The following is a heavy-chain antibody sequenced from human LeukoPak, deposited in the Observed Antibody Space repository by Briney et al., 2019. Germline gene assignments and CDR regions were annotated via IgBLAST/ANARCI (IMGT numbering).Heavy chain of an antibody. CDR2: SCSAGAT. D-gene: IGHD3-3*02. CDR1: GFTFSSYA. CDR3: ARGASRISWPGIDY. V-gene: IGHV3-23*01. J-gene: IGHJ4*02. Sequence: GGSLRLSCAASGFTFSSYAMSWVRQSPGRGLEWLSSSCSAGATYYADSVKGRFTISRDHSNNSVSLQMTNLRVEDTAIYYCARGASRISWPGIDYWGQGTLVTVSS.